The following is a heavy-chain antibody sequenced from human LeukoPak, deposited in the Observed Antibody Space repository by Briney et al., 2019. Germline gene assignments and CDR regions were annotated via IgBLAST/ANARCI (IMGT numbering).Heavy chain of an antibody. Sequence: GGSLRLSCAASGFTFSSHGMPWVRQAPGKGLEWVTFIRSDGSSNYYGDSVKGRVTLSRDNFKNTLSLQMNSLRAEDTAVYYCVRDRDWGFDYWGQGTLVTVSS. CDR2: IRSDGSSN. V-gene: IGHV3-30*02. CDR1: GFTFSSHG. D-gene: IGHD3/OR15-3a*01. J-gene: IGHJ4*02. CDR3: VRDRDWGFDY.